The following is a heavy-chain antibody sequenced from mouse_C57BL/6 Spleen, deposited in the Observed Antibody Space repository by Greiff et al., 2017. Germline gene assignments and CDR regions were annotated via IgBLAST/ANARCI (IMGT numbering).Heavy chain of an antibody. V-gene: IGHV1-80*01. D-gene: IGHD2-5*01. CDR2: LYPGDGDT. CDR1: GYAFSSYW. CDR3: ARKGSNSWFAY. J-gene: IGHJ3*01. Sequence: QVQLQQSGAELVKPGASVKISCKASGYAFSSYWMNWVKQRPGKGLEWIGQLYPGDGDTNYNGKFKGKATLTADKSSSPAYMPLSSLTSEDSAVYFCARKGSNSWFAYWGQGTLVTVSA.